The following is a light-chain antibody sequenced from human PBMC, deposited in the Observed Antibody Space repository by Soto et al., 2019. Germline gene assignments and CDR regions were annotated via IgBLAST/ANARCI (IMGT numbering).Light chain of an antibody. Sequence: EILMTQSPATLSVSPGDSASLSCSASHRVSSYLAWYQQKPGQAPRLLIYGVSTRATGIPDRFSGSGSGTDFTLTISRLEPEDFAVYYCQQYGSSGTFGQGTKVDIK. CDR2: GVS. V-gene: IGKV3-20*01. CDR3: QQYGSSGT. J-gene: IGKJ1*01. CDR1: HRVSSY.